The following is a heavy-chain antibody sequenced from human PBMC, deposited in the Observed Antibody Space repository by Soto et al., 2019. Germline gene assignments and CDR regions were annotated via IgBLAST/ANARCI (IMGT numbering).Heavy chain of an antibody. V-gene: IGHV4-34*01. Sequence: SETLSLTCAASGESFSDFYWSWIRQPPGKGLEWIGEINHSGHTSYNPSLKSRVTISVDTSKNQFSLKLSSVTAADTAVYYCARGLRYYGSGSHYGLGVWGQGTTVTVSS. CDR1: GESFSDFY. D-gene: IGHD3-10*01. CDR2: INHSGHT. J-gene: IGHJ6*02. CDR3: ARGLRYYGSGSHYGLGV.